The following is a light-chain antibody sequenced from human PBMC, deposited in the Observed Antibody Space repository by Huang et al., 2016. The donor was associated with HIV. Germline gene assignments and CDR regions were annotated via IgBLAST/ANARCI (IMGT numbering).Light chain of an antibody. V-gene: IGKV1-33*01. Sequence: DIQMTQSPSSLSASVGDRVTISCQASQDIANYLNWYQQKPGQAPKLLIYDASNLQTGVPSRFSGSGSGTDFSFTISSLQPEDIATYYCQQYDSLPPWTFGQGTKVEIQ. CDR2: DAS. J-gene: IGKJ1*01. CDR3: QQYDSLPPWT. CDR1: QDIANY.